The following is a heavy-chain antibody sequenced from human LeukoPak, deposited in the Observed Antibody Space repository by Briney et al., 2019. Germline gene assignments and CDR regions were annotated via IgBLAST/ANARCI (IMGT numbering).Heavy chain of an antibody. Sequence: SVTVSCKASGGTFSSYAISWVRQAPGQGVEWMGGIIPILGTANYAQTFQGRVTITADESTSTAYMELSSLRYDDTAVYWCARGYSYGYFGYWGQGTLVTVSS. V-gene: IGHV1-69*01. CDR1: GGTFSSYA. CDR3: ARGYSYGYFGY. D-gene: IGHD5-18*01. J-gene: IGHJ4*02. CDR2: IIPILGTA.